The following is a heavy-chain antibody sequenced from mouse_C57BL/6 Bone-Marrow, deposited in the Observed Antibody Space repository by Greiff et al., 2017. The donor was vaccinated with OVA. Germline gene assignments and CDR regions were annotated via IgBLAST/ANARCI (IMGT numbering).Heavy chain of an antibody. Sequence: VKLQESGAELVRPGTSVKVSCKASGYAFTNYLIEWVKQRPGQGLEWIGVINPGSGGTNYNEKFKGKATLTADKSSSTAYMQLSSLTSEDSAVYFCARNYSNYPFAYWGQGTLVTVSA. J-gene: IGHJ3*01. CDR3: ARNYSNYPFAY. CDR2: INPGSGGT. CDR1: GYAFTNYL. D-gene: IGHD2-5*01. V-gene: IGHV1-54*01.